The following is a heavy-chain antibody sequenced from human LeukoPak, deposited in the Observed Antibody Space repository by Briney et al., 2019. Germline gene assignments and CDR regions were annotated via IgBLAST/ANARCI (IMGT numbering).Heavy chain of an antibody. V-gene: IGHV4-39*01. CDR1: GGSISSSSYY. J-gene: IGHJ1*01. CDR3: ARHEGSGSYYYFQH. Sequence: PSETLSLTCTVSGGSISSSSYYWGWIRQPPGKGLDWIGSIYYSGSTYYNPSLKSRFTRSVDTSQHPFPRKLSSGTAADTAVYYCARHEGSGSYYYFQHWGEGTLVTDSS. CDR2: IYYSGST. D-gene: IGHD1-26*01.